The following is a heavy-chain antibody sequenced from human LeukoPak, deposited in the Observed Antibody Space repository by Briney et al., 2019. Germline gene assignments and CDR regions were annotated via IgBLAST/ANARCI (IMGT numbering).Heavy chain of an antibody. CDR3: TRDREVAGPGS. Sequence: GGSPRLSCAASGFTFSKAWMSWVREAPGEGRECVARIKSKVDGGTTDYAAAVEGRFTISRDDSENTLSLQMSSLKTDDTAMYYCTRDREVAGPGSCGEGALVTVSS. J-gene: IGHJ5*02. CDR2: IKSKVDGGTT. D-gene: IGHD6-19*01. CDR1: GFTFSKAW. V-gene: IGHV3-15*01.